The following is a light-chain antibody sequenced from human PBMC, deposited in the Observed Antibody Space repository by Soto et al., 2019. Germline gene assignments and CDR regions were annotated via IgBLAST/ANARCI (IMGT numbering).Light chain of an antibody. V-gene: IGKV3-20*01. Sequence: IVLTQSPGTLSLSPGERATLSCRASQSVSSSYLAWYQQKPGQAPRLLIYGASSRATGIPDRFSGSGSGTDFTLTISRLEPEDFAVYYCQQYGSSRVFTFGPGTKGDIK. CDR3: QQYGSSRVFT. CDR2: GAS. CDR1: QSVSSSY. J-gene: IGKJ3*01.